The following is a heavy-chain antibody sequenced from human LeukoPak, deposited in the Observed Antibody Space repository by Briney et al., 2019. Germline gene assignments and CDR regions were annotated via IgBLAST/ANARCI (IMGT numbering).Heavy chain of an antibody. CDR1: GYTFTSYA. D-gene: IGHD3-22*01. J-gene: IGHJ4*02. CDR2: INTNTGNP. CDR3: GVVITQYDY. Sequence: ASVKVSCKASGYTFTSYAMNWVRQAPGQGLEWMGWINTNTGNPTYAQGFTGRFVFSLDTSVSTAYLQISSLRAEDTAVYYCGVVITQYDYWGQGTLVTVSS. V-gene: IGHV7-4-1*02.